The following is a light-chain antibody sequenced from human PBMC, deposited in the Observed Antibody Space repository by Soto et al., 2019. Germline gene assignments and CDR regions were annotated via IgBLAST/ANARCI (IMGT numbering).Light chain of an antibody. Sequence: DIQMTQSPSSLSASVGDRVTITCRASQSISSYLNWYQQKPGKAPKLLIYEASSLQSGVPSRFSGSGSGTDFTLTISSLQPEDIATYYCQQSYGTLYSFGQATKLEIK. V-gene: IGKV1-39*01. CDR2: EAS. CDR3: QQSYGTLYS. CDR1: QSISSY. J-gene: IGKJ2*01.